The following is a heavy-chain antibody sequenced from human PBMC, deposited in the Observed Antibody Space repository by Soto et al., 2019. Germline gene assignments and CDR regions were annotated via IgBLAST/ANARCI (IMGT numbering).Heavy chain of an antibody. J-gene: IGHJ4*02. Sequence: EVQLVESGGGLVKPGGSLRLSCAASGFTFSNAWMSWVRQAPGKGLEWVGRIKSKTDGGTTDYAAPVKGRFTISRDDLKNTLYLQMNSLKTEDTAVYYCTTGIYGDYVKDYWGQGTLVTVSS. CDR2: IKSKTDGGTT. CDR1: GFTFSNAW. D-gene: IGHD4-17*01. V-gene: IGHV3-15*01. CDR3: TTGIYGDYVKDY.